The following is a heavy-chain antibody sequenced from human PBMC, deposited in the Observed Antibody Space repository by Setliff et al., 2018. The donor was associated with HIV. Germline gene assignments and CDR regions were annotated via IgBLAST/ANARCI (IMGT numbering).Heavy chain of an antibody. V-gene: IGHV4-31*03. CDR3: ARVLEDDILTGYYFDY. Sequence: SETLSLTCTVSGGSISSGGYYWSWIRQHPGKGLEWIGYIYYSGSTYYNPSLKSRVTISVDTSKNQSSLKLSSVTAADTAVYYCARVLEDDILTGYYFDYWGQGTLVTVSS. J-gene: IGHJ4*02. CDR2: IYYSGST. D-gene: IGHD3-9*01. CDR1: GGSISSGGYY.